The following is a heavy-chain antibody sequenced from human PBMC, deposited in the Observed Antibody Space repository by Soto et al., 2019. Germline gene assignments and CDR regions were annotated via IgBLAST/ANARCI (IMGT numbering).Heavy chain of an antibody. CDR1: GFTFSDHY. CDR2: IRNKANSYTT. J-gene: IGHJ4*01. D-gene: IGHD2-21*01. CDR3: SRAGILPTPYHFDS. Sequence: PGGSLRLSCAALGFTFSDHYMDWVRQAPGKGLEWVGRIRNKANSYTTEYAASVKGRFTISRDDSRNLLFLQMFSLKTEDTAVYYCSRAGILPTPYHFDSWGQGTLVTLSS. V-gene: IGHV3-72*01.